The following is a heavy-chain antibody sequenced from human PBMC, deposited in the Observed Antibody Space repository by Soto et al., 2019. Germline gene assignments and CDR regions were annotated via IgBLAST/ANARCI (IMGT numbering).Heavy chain of an antibody. J-gene: IGHJ4*02. CDR2: ISSSSSYI. V-gene: IGHV3-21*01. Sequence: RGSLRLSCAASGFTFSSYSMNWVRQAPGKGLEWVSSISSSSSYIYYADSVKGRFTISRDNAKNSLYLQMNSLRAEDTAVYYCARSSIAARYPLNVVDYWGQGTLVTVSS. CDR3: ARSSIAARYPLNVVDY. D-gene: IGHD6-6*01. CDR1: GFTFSSYS.